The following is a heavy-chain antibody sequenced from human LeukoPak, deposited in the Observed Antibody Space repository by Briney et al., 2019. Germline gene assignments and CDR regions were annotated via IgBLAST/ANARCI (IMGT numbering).Heavy chain of an antibody. CDR1: GYTFTSYY. J-gene: IGHJ5*02. V-gene: IGHV1-18*04. D-gene: IGHD6-19*01. Sequence: ASVKVSCKASGYTFTSYYMHWVRQAPGQGLEWMGWISAYNGNTNYAQKLQGRVTMTTDTSTSTAYMELRSLRSDDTAVYYCARDQRSGSGWSGPWGQGTLVTVSS. CDR2: ISAYNGNT. CDR3: ARDQRSGSGWSGP.